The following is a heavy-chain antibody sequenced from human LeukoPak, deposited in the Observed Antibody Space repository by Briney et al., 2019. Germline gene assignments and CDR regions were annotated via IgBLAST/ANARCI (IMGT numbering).Heavy chain of an antibody. CDR3: ARGDSSGRRNRLDAFDI. V-gene: IGHV3-11*01. Sequence: PGGSLRLSCAASGFTFSDYYMSWIRQAPGKGLEWVSYISSSGSTIYYADSVKGRFTISRDNAKNSLYLQMNSLRAEDTAVYYCARGDSSGRRNRLDAFDIWGQGTMVTVSS. J-gene: IGHJ3*02. CDR1: GFTFSDYY. D-gene: IGHD6-19*01. CDR2: ISSSGSTI.